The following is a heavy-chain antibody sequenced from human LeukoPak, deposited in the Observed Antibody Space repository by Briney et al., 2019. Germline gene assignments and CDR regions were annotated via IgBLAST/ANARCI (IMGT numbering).Heavy chain of an antibody. V-gene: IGHV1-2*02. CDR3: ARDRLSGAHSSSWYNFDY. D-gene: IGHD6-13*01. CDR1: GYTFTGYY. CDR2: INPNSGGT. J-gene: IGHJ4*02. Sequence: ASVKVSCKASGYTFTGYYMHWVRQAPGQGLEWMGWINPNSGGTNYAQKFQGRVTMTRDTSISTAYMELSRLRSDDTAVYYCARDRLSGAHSSSWYNFDYWGQGTLVTVSS.